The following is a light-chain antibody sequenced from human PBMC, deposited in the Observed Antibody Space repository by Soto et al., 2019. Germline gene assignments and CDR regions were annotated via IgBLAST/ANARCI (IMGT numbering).Light chain of an antibody. CDR3: SSFAGSHYV. J-gene: IGLJ1*01. V-gene: IGLV2-8*01. CDR1: SSDVGGYNY. Sequence: QYALTQPPSASGSPGQSVTISCTGTSSDVGGYNYVSWYQQHPGKAPKLMIYEVSKRPSGVPDRFSGSKSGNTASLTVSGLQAEDEADYFCSSFAGSHYVFGAGTKLTVL. CDR2: EVS.